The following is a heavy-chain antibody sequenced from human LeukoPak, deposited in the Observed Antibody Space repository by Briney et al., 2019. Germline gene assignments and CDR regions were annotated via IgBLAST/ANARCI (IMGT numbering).Heavy chain of an antibody. CDR3: ATEPPGAYHFDY. CDR2: SYASAGDT. CDR1: GYDFTNHH. Sequence: ASVKVSCKASGYDFTNHHVHWMRQAPGQGLEWMGISYASAGDTRFARKFQGRVTMTRDTSTTTVYMDLTTLRSEDTAVYFCATEPPGAYHFDYWGQGTLVTVSS. J-gene: IGHJ4*02. D-gene: IGHD4-17*01. V-gene: IGHV1-46*01.